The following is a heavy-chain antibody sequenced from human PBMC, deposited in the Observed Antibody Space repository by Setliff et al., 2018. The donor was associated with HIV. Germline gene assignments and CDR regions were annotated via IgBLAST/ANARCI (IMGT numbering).Heavy chain of an antibody. V-gene: IGHV1-2*02. CDR2: IYPNTGGT. D-gene: IGHD3-10*01. CDR1: GYTFTDYY. CDR3: AKDGSGTLRGTFYI. J-gene: IGHJ3*02. Sequence: ASVKVSCKASGYTFTDYYIHWVRQAPGQGLEWMGWIYPNTGGTNYAQKFQGRVTMTRDTSISTAYMELSRLRSDDTAVYYCAKDGSGTLRGTFYIWGQGTQVTVSS.